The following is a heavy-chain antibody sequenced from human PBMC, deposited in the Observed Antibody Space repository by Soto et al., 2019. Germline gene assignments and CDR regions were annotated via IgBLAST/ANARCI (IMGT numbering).Heavy chain of an antibody. CDR2: INAANGYT. CDR1: GYSFTSFP. D-gene: IGHD3-10*01. CDR3: ARGGGLDD. J-gene: IGHJ4*02. V-gene: IGHV1-3*01. Sequence: QVQLVQSGAEVKKPGASVKVSCKASGYSFTSFPIHWVRQAPGQGLECMGWINAANGYTRYSQKFQGRVTITRDTSATTAYMDVSSLASEDTAVSYCARGGGLDDWGQGTLITVSS.